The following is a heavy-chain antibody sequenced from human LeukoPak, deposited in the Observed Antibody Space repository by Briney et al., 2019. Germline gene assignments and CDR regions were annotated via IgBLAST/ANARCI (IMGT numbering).Heavy chain of an antibody. CDR2: INSDGSST. CDR1: GFTFSSYW. V-gene: IGHV3-74*01. CDR3: ARARITMVRGVKIAYYFGY. J-gene: IGHJ4*02. Sequence: GGSLRLSCAASGFTFSSYWMHWVRQAPGKGLVWVSRINSDGSSTSYADSVKGRFTISRDNAKNSLYLQMNSLRAEDTAVYYCARARITMVRGVKIAYYFGYWGQGTLVTVSS. D-gene: IGHD3-10*01.